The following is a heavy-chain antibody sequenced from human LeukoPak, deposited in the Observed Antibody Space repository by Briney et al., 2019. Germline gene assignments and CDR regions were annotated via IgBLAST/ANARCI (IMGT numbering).Heavy chain of an antibody. CDR1: GFTFSSYG. CDR3: AKVAGSGGYYGEYYFDY. Sequence: GGSLRLSCAASGFTFSSYGMHWVRQAPGKGLEWVAVISYDGSNKYYADSVKGRFTISRDNSKNTLYLQMNSLRAEDTAVYYCAKVAGSGGYYGEYYFDYWGQGTLVTVSS. J-gene: IGHJ4*02. D-gene: IGHD1-26*01. V-gene: IGHV3-30*18. CDR2: ISYDGSNK.